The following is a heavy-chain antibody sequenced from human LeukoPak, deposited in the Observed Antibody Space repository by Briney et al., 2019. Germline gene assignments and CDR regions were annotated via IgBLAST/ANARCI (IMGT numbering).Heavy chain of an antibody. CDR3: ARGAGDILTVDAFDI. J-gene: IGHJ3*02. V-gene: IGHV4-31*03. D-gene: IGHD3-9*01. CDR1: GGSISSGGYY. Sequence: SETLSLTCTVSGGSISSGGYYWSWIRQHPGKGLEWIGYIYYSGSTCYNPSLKSRVTISVDTSKNQFSLKLSSVTAADTAVYYCARGAGDILTVDAFDIWGQGTMVTVSS. CDR2: IYYSGST.